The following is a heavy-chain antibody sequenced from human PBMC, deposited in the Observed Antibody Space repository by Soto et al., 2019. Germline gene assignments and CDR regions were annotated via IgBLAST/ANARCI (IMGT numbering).Heavy chain of an antibody. CDR3: TRVAPTVTKENWFDP. V-gene: IGHV4-59*01. CDR2: IYYSGST. Sequence: SETLSLTCTVSGGSISSYYWSWIRQPPGKGLEWIGYIYYSGSTNYNPSLKSRVTISVDTSKNQFSLKLSSVTAADTAVYYCTRVAPTVTKENWFDPWGQGTLVTVSS. D-gene: IGHD4-17*01. CDR1: GGSISSYY. J-gene: IGHJ5*02.